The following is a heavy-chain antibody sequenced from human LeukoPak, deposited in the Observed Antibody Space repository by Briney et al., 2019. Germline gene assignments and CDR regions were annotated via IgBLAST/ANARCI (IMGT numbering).Heavy chain of an antibody. CDR2: ISWNSGSI. Sequence: GRTLRLSCAASGFTFDDYAMHWVPQAPGKGLEWVSGISWNSGSIGYADSVKGRFTISRDNAKNSLYLQMNSLRAEDTALYYCAKDSLPFIAAAGHVGDYWGQGTLVTVSS. J-gene: IGHJ4*02. CDR1: GFTFDDYA. CDR3: AKDSLPFIAAAGHVGDY. V-gene: IGHV3-9*01. D-gene: IGHD6-13*01.